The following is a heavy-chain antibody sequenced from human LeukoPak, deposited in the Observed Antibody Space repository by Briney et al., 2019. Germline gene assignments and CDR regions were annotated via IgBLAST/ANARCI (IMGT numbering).Heavy chain of an antibody. V-gene: IGHV3-30-3*01. CDR3: AFQLEAYYFDY. CDR2: ISYDGSNK. CDR1: GFTVSSYA. J-gene: IGHJ4*02. Sequence: GRSLRLSCAASGFTVSSYAIHWVRQAPGKGLEWVAVISYDGSNKYYADSVKGRFTISRDNSKNTLYLQMNSLRAEDTAVYYCAFQLEAYYFDYWGQGTLVTVSS. D-gene: IGHD1-1*01.